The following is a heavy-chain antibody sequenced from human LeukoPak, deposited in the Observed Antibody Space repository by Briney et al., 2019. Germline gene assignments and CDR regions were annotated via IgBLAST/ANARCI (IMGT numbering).Heavy chain of an antibody. Sequence: SETLSLTCTVSGGSISSYYWSWIRQPPGKGLEWIGYISYSGSTNDNPSLESRVTISIDTSKNQFSLKLRSVTAADTAIYYCARQGYDILTGYIDAFDIWGQGTMVTVSS. CDR3: ARQGYDILTGYIDAFDI. D-gene: IGHD3-9*01. V-gene: IGHV4-59*08. J-gene: IGHJ3*02. CDR2: ISYSGST. CDR1: GGSISSYY.